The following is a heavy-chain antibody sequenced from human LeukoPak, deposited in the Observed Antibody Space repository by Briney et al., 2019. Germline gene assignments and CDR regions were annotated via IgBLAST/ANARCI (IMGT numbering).Heavy chain of an antibody. Sequence: QNGGSLRLSCAASGFTFSSYAMHWVRQAPGKGLEWVAVISYDGSNKYYADSVKGRFTISRDNSKNTLYLQMNSLRAEDTAVYYCARDMVSFWSGYGGMGVWGQGTTVTVSS. J-gene: IGHJ6*02. CDR2: ISYDGSNK. CDR1: GFTFSSYA. D-gene: IGHD3-3*01. CDR3: ARDMVSFWSGYGGMGV. V-gene: IGHV3-30-3*01.